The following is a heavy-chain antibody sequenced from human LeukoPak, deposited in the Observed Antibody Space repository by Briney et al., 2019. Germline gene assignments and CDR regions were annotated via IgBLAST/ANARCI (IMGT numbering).Heavy chain of an antibody. D-gene: IGHD6-13*01. CDR1: GFSFSTSW. J-gene: IGHJ3*01. Sequence: GGSLRLSCSASGFSFSTSWMTWVRQAPGKGLEGVANIQPDGNDNHYVDSVKGRFTLSRDNANNSLHLQMHSLRLEDTAVYYCAREGRGSSSLKFWGQGTMVTVSS. V-gene: IGHV3-7*01. CDR3: AREGRGSSSLKF. CDR2: IQPDGNDN.